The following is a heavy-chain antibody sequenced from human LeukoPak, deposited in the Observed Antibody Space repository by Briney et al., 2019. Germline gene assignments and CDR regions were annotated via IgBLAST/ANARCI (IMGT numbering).Heavy chain of an antibody. D-gene: IGHD6-19*01. Sequence: GGPLRLSCTASGFTFGDYAMSWVRQAPGKGLEGVGFIRSKAYGGTTEYAASVKVRFTISRDDSKSIAYLQMNSLKTEDTAVYYCTRDRGSSGWHGGAFDYWGQGTLVTVSS. CDR2: IRSKAYGGTT. V-gene: IGHV3-49*04. J-gene: IGHJ4*02. CDR3: TRDRGSSGWHGGAFDY. CDR1: GFTFGDYA.